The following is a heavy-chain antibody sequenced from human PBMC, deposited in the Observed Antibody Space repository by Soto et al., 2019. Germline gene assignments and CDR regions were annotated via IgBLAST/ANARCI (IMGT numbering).Heavy chain of an antibody. D-gene: IGHD3-10*01. CDR1: GDTFNFYS. J-gene: IGHJ4*02. CDR2: VNPIVSMS. Sequence: QVQLVQSGAEVKRPGSSVKVSCKASGDTFNFYSINWVRQAPGLGLEWMGRVNPIVSMSNYAQRFQGRVRMTADKSRSTAYMELSGLRSEDTAIYYCATSYGSGYRAFDYWGQGALVTVSS. CDR3: ATSYGSGYRAFDY. V-gene: IGHV1-69*04.